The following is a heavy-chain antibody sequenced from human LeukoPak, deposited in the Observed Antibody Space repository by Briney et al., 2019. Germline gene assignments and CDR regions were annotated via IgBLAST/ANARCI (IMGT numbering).Heavy chain of an antibody. V-gene: IGHV3-21*01. D-gene: IGHD3-22*01. CDR1: GFTFSSYE. J-gene: IGHJ4*02. CDR2: ISTSSSYI. Sequence: GGSLRLSCAASGFTFSSYEMNWVRQAPGKGLEWVSSISTSSSYIYFADSVKGRFTISRDNAKNSLSLQMNSLRADDTAVYYCAIGQIYYDGSGFDYWGQGTLVTVSS. CDR3: AIGQIYYDGSGFDY.